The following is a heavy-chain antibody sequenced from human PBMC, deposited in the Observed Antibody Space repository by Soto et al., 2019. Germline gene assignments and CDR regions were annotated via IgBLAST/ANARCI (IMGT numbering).Heavy chain of an antibody. CDR2: INAGNGNT. Sequence: ASVKVSCKASGYTFANCAIHWVRQAPGQRLEWMGWINAGNGNTKYSQKFQGRLTITSGTSASTAYMELSSLTFEDTSVYSCAREGVKVERHGPNWFDSWGPGTLVTVSS. J-gene: IGHJ5*01. CDR3: AREGVKVERHGPNWFDS. V-gene: IGHV1-3*01. D-gene: IGHD1-1*01. CDR1: GYTFANCA.